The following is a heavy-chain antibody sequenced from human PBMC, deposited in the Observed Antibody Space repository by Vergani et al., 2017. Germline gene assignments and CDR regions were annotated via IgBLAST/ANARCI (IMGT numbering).Heavy chain of an antibody. CDR2: IYYSGST. Sequence: QVQLQESGPGLVKPSQTLSLTCTVSGGPISSVGYYLSWIRQHPGKGLEWIGYIYYSGSTYYNPSLKSRVTISVDTSKNQFSLKLSSVTAADTAVYYCARAPPRGVGDDYWGQGTLVTVSS. V-gene: IGHV4-31*03. CDR1: GGPISSVGYY. J-gene: IGHJ4*02. D-gene: IGHD2-15*01. CDR3: ARAPPRGVGDDY.